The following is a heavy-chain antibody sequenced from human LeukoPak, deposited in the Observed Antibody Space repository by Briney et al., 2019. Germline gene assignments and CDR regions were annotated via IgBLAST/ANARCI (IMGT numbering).Heavy chain of an antibody. CDR1: VGSIISYY. J-gene: IGHJ5*02. Sequence: SETLSLTCTVPVGSIISYYWSWIRQPAGKGREWVGRIYTSGSTNYNPSLKSRVTMSVDTSKNQFSLKLSSVTAADTAVYYCARDLHLSWGALDPWGQGTLVTVSS. CDR2: IYTSGST. CDR3: ARDLHLSWGALDP. V-gene: IGHV4-4*07. D-gene: IGHD3-16*01.